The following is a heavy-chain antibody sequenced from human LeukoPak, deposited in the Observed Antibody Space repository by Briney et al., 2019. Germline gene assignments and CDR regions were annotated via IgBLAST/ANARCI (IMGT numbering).Heavy chain of an antibody. V-gene: IGHV4-39*07. Sequence: PSETLSLTCTVSGGSISSSSYYWGWIRQPPGKGLEWVGTISYSGITYYNPSLKSRVTISLDTSKNQFSLNVSSVTAADTAVYYCARSRQRGRYYDSSGYYLDYWGQGTLVTVSS. CDR3: ARSRQRGRYYDSSGYYLDY. J-gene: IGHJ4*02. CDR2: ISYSGIT. CDR1: GGSISSSSYY. D-gene: IGHD3-22*01.